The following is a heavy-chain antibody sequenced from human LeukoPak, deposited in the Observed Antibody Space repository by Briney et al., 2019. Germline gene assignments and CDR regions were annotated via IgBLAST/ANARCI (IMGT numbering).Heavy chain of an antibody. D-gene: IGHD6-19*01. CDR3: ASGYSSDQLPHYYYYGMDV. CDR1: GGSFSGYY. CDR2: INHSGST. J-gene: IGHJ6*02. V-gene: IGHV4-34*01. Sequence: SETLSLTCAVYGGSFSGYYWSWIRQPPGKGLEWIGEINHSGSTNYNPSLKSRVTISVDTSKNQFSLKLSSVTAADTAVYYCASGYSSDQLPHYYYYGMDVWGQGTTVTVSS.